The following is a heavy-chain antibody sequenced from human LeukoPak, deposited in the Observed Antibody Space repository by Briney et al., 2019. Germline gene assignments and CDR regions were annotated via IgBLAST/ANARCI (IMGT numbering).Heavy chain of an antibody. CDR3: ARVIPGDHYDSSGYQDY. CDR1: GFTFDDYG. J-gene: IGHJ4*02. V-gene: IGHV3-20*04. CDR2: IKWDGGST. D-gene: IGHD3-22*01. Sequence: GGSLRLSCAASGFTFDDYGMSWVRQAPGKGLEWVSGIKWDGGSTGYADSVKGRFTISRDNAKNSLYLQMNSLRAEDTAVYYCARVIPGDHYDSSGYQDYWGQGTLVTVSS.